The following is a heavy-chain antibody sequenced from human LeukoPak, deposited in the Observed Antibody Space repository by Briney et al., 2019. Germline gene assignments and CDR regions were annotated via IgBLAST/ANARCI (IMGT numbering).Heavy chain of an antibody. V-gene: IGHV3-30*02. CDR3: AKGIITRARQQLVFDY. CDR2: IRYDGSNK. CDR1: GFTFSSYG. Sequence: PGGSLRLSCAASGFTFSSYGMHWVRQAPGKGLEWVAFIRYDGSNKYYADSVKGRFTISRDNSKNTLYLQMNSLRAEDTAVYYCAKGIITRARQQLVFDYWGQGTLVTVSS. D-gene: IGHD6-13*01. J-gene: IGHJ4*02.